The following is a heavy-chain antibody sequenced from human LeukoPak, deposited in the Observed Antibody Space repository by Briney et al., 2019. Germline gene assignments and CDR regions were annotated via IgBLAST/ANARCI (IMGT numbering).Heavy chain of an antibody. Sequence: GGSLRLSCAASGFTFSTYWMHWVRQAPGKGLVWVSRLSPDGSSSIYADSVKGLFTVSRDNAKNTLYLQMNSLRADDTAVYYCTRSPSLGGSYWGFDYWGQGTLLTVSS. CDR2: LSPDGSSS. V-gene: IGHV3-74*01. CDR3: TRSPSLGGSYWGFDY. J-gene: IGHJ4*02. CDR1: GFTFSTYW. D-gene: IGHD1-26*01.